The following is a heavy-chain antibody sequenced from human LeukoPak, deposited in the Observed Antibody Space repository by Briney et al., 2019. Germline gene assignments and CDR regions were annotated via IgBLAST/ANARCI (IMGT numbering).Heavy chain of an antibody. V-gene: IGHV4-38-2*01. J-gene: IGHJ4*02. Sequence: PSETLSLTCAVSGYSISSGYYWGWIRQPPGKGLEWIGSIYHSGSTYYNPSLKSRVTISVDTSKNQFSLKLSSVTAADTAVYYCARHGPIVLVDYWGQGTLVTVSS. CDR1: GYSISSGYY. CDR3: ARHGPIVLVDY. CDR2: IYHSGST. D-gene: IGHD2-2*01.